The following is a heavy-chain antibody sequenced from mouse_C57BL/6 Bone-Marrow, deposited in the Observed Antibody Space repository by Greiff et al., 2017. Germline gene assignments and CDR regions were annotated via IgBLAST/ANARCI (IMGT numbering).Heavy chain of an antibody. CDR3: ARVHYDYPPWFAY. V-gene: IGHV1-81*01. J-gene: IGHJ3*01. CDR1: GYTFTSYG. D-gene: IGHD2-4*01. CDR2: IYPRSGNT. Sequence: QVQLQQSGAELARPGASVKLSCKASGYTFTSYGISWVKQTTGQGLEWIGEIYPRSGNTYYNEKFKGKATLTADKSSSTAYMELRSLTSEDSAVYFCARVHYDYPPWFAYWGQGTLVTVSA.